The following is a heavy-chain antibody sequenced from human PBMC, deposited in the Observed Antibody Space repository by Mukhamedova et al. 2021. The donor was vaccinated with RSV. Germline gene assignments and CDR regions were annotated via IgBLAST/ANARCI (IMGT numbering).Heavy chain of an antibody. CDR3: ARGIWDHSFDS. D-gene: IGHD1-26*01. J-gene: IGHJ4*02. CDR2: INNNDGSDT. Sequence: FSSYWMHWVRQAPGKGLVWVSRINNNDGSDTSYADSVKGRFTISRDNGKNTVYLQMNSLRAEDTAVYYCARGIWDHSFDSWGQGT. CDR1: FSSYW. V-gene: IGHV3-74*01.